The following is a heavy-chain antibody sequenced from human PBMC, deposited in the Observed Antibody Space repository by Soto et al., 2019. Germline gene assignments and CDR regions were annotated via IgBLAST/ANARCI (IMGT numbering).Heavy chain of an antibody. CDR2: IRSKANNDAT. J-gene: IGHJ4*02. CDR3: IRHLLDS. CDR1: GFTFSDAS. Sequence: PAGSLRLSCAASGFTFSDASIHWARKASGKGLEWVGRIRSKANNDATAYAAPVKGRFIISRDDSKNTAYLQMNSLKTEDTAVYYCIRHLLDSWGQGTLVTVSS. V-gene: IGHV3-73*01.